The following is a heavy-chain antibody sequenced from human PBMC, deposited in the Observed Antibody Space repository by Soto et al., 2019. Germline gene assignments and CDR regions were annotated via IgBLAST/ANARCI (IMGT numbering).Heavy chain of an antibody. CDR3: ARAVQVVVAATYLDC. V-gene: IGHV3-30-3*01. CDR2: ISYDGSNK. D-gene: IGHD2-15*01. Sequence: PWGSLRLSCAASVFTFSSYAMHWVRQAPGKGLEWVAVISYDGSNKYYADSVKGRFTISRDNSKNTLYLQMNSLRAEDTAVYYCARAVQVVVAATYLDCWGQGTLVTVSS. CDR1: VFTFSSYA. J-gene: IGHJ4*02.